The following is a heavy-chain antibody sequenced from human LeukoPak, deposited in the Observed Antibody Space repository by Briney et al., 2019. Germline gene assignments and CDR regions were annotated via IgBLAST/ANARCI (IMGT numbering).Heavy chain of an antibody. CDR1: GFTFSSYG. D-gene: IGHD3-22*01. CDR3: ARHRYYYYDSSGYYSLGAFDI. J-gene: IGHJ3*02. V-gene: IGHV3-30*03. CDR2: ISYDGSNK. Sequence: GGSLRLSCAASGFTFSSYGMHWARQAPGKGLEWVAVISYDGSNKYYADSVKGRFTISRDNSKNTLYLQMNSLRAEDTAVYYCARHRYYYYDSSGYYSLGAFDIWGQGTMVTVSS.